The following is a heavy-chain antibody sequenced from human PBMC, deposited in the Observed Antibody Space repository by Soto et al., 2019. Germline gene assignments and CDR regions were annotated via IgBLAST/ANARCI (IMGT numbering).Heavy chain of an antibody. J-gene: IGHJ3*02. CDR3: ATDPGTTRSSRYCSGGSCYSDAFDI. D-gene: IGHD2-15*01. Sequence: ASVKVSCKVSGYTLTELSMHWVRQAPGKGLEWMGGFDPEDGETIYAQKFQGRVTMTEDTSTDTAYMELSSLRSEDTAVYYCATDPGTTRSSRYCSGGSCYSDAFDIWGQGTMVTVSS. CDR2: FDPEDGET. V-gene: IGHV1-24*01. CDR1: GYTLTELS.